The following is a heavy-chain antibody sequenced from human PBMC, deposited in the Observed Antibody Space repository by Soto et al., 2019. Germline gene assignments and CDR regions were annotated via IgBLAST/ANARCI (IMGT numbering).Heavy chain of an antibody. J-gene: IGHJ3*02. CDR2: IYYSGST. V-gene: IGHV4-30-4*01. CDR3: ARVDQYSRGYSSSASYAFDI. D-gene: IGHD6-6*01. CDR1: GGSISSGDYY. Sequence: TSETLSLTCTVSGGSISSGDYYWSWIRQPPGKGLEWIGYIYYSGSTYYNPSLKSRVTISVDTSKNQFSLKLSSVTAADTAVYYCARVDQYSRGYSSSASYAFDIWGQGTMVTVSS.